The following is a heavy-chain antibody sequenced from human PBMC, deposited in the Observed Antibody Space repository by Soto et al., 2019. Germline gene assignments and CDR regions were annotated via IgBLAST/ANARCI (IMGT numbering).Heavy chain of an antibody. CDR1: GFTFSSYA. CDR2: ISGSGDST. D-gene: IGHD4-4*01. J-gene: IGHJ2*01. CDR3: ARRNSGWYFDL. V-gene: IGHV3-23*01. Sequence: EVQLLESGGGLVQPGGSLRLSCAASGFTFSSYAMNWVRQAPGKGLQWVSAISGSGDSTYYADSVKGRFTISRDNSTHTLYLQMNSLRAEDTAVYYCARRNSGWYFDLWGRGTLVTVSS.